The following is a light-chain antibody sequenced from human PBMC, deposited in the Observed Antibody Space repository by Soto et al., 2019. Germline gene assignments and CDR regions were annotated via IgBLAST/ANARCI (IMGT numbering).Light chain of an antibody. V-gene: IGLV2-14*03. CDR1: SSDIGAYNF. CDR2: DVN. Sequence: QSVLTQPASVSGSPGQSLTISCTGTSSDIGAYNFVSWYQQHPGKAPKLILYDVNIRPSGVSNRFSGSKSGNTASLTISGLQAEDQADYYCTSWTTSTTMIFGGGTKVTVL. CDR3: TSWTTSTTMI. J-gene: IGLJ2*01.